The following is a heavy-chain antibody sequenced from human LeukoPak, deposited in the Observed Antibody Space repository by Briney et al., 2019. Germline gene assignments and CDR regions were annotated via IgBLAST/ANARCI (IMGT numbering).Heavy chain of an antibody. CDR1: GYSLTTYW. J-gene: IGHJ4*02. V-gene: IGHV5-51*01. Sequence: GESLKISCKASGYSLTTYWIGWVRQKPGKGLEWMGIIYPGDSDTRYSPSFQGQVTISADKSISTAYLQWSSLKASDTAMYYCARRNDYGDYQSDYWGQGTLVTVSS. CDR2: IYPGDSDT. D-gene: IGHD4-17*01. CDR3: ARRNDYGDYQSDY.